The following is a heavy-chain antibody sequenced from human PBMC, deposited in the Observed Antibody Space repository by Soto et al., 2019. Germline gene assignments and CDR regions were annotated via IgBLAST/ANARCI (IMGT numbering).Heavy chain of an antibody. Sequence: GGSLRLSCAAYGFTFSSYSMNWVRQAPGKGLEWVSSISSSSSYIYYADSVKGRFTISRDNAKNSLYLQMNSLRAEDTAVYYCARDTVSGSYYAYYWGQGTLVTVSS. D-gene: IGHD1-26*01. J-gene: IGHJ4*02. CDR1: GFTFSSYS. CDR2: ISSSSSYI. V-gene: IGHV3-21*01. CDR3: ARDTVSGSYYAYY.